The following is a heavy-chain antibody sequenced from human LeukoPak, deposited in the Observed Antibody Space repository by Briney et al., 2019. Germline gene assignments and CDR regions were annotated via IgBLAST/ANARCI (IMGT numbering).Heavy chain of an antibody. CDR1: GFTFSTYS. J-gene: IGHJ6*02. CDR2: ISSSSSYI. D-gene: IGHD3-10*01. Sequence: GGSLRLSCAASGFTFSTYSMNWVRQAPGKGLEWVSSISSSSSYIYYADSVKGRFTISRDNAKNSLYLQMNSLRAEDTAVYYCARSYYGSGTSYGMDVWGQGTTVTVSS. V-gene: IGHV3-21*01. CDR3: ARSYYGSGTSYGMDV.